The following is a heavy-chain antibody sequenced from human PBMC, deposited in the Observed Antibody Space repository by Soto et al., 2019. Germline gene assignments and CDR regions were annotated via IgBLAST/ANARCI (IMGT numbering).Heavy chain of an antibody. CDR2: INADNGNT. CDR1: GYTFSGSV. D-gene: IGHD4-17*01. CDR3: ASEIDATTATSLDY. J-gene: IGHJ4*02. V-gene: IGHV1-3*01. Sequence: QVQLVQSGAEVKKPGASVKVSCKASGYTFSGSVMHWVRQAPGQGLEWMGWINADNGNTKYSQKLQGRVTMTWDTSASTAYMELSSLRSEATAIYYCASEIDATTATSLDYWGQGTLVTVSS.